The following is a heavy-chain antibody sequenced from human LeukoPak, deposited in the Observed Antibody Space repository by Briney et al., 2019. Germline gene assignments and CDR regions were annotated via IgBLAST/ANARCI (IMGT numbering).Heavy chain of an antibody. CDR1: GFPFSRFW. Sequence: GGSLRLSCEASGFPFSRFWISWVRQVPGKALEWLANIKQSERDTYYVDSVKGRFTISRDNSKSTVYLQMNSLRADDTAVYYCARDRDLGVVTPWCDYWGQGILVTVSS. V-gene: IGHV3-7*01. D-gene: IGHD3-3*01. CDR2: IKQSERDT. CDR3: ARDRDLGVVTPWCDY. J-gene: IGHJ4*02.